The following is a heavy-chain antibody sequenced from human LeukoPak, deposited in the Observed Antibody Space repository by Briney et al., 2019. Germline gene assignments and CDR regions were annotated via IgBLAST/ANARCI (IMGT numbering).Heavy chain of an antibody. CDR3: ARLTTTVATPFDY. V-gene: IGHV3-21*01. Sequence: GGSLRLSCAASGFTFSIYNMNWVRQAPGKGLEWVSSISSSSSYIYYADSVKGRFTISRDNAKNSLYLQMNSLRAEDTAVYYCARLTTTVATPFDYWGQGTLVTVSS. D-gene: IGHD4-17*01. CDR2: ISSSSSYI. CDR1: GFTFSIYN. J-gene: IGHJ4*02.